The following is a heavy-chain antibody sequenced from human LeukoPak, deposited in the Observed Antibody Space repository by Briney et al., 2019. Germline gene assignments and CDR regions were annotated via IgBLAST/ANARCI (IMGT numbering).Heavy chain of an antibody. CDR1: GGSFSGYY. D-gene: IGHD5-18*01. CDR3: ASLPWIQLWNHY. V-gene: IGHV4-34*01. J-gene: IGHJ4*02. CDR2: INHSGST. Sequence: PSETLSLTCAVYGGSFSGYYWSWIRQPPGKGLEWIGEINHSGSTNYNPSLKSRVTISEDTSKNRFSLKMSSVTAADTAVYYCASLPWIQLWNHYWGQGTLVTVSS.